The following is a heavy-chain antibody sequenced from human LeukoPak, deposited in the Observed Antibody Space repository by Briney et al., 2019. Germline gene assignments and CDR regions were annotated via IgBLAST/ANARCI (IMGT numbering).Heavy chain of an antibody. CDR1: GFTVSSNF. Sequence: GGSLRLSCAASGFTVSSNFMSWVRQAPGKGLEWVSVIYSGGDTYYADSVKGRFTISRDSSKNTLYLQMNSLRAEDTAVYYCARDIGGIFDSWGQGTPVTVSS. CDR3: ARDIGGIFDS. D-gene: IGHD1-26*01. J-gene: IGHJ4*02. CDR2: IYSGGDT. V-gene: IGHV3-53*01.